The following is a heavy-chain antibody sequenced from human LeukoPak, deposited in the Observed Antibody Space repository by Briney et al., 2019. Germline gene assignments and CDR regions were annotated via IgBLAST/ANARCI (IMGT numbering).Heavy chain of an antibody. CDR3: AKGCSSTSCPDGHYYGMDV. J-gene: IGHJ6*02. CDR2: ISWNSGSL. Sequence: GGSLRLSCAASGFTFDDYAMHRVRQAPGKGLEWVSDISWNSGSLGYADSVKGRFTISRDNAKNSLYLEMNSLRAEDTALYYCAKGCSSTSCPDGHYYGMDVWGQGTTVIVSS. CDR1: GFTFDDYA. D-gene: IGHD2-2*01. V-gene: IGHV3-9*01.